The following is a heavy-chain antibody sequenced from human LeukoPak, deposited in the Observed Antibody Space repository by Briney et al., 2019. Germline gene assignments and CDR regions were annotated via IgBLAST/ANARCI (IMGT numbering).Heavy chain of an antibody. Sequence: GGSLRLSCAASGFTFYSYAMNWVRQAPGKGLEWVSAIRGSGDRTHYADSVKGRFTISRDNSKNTLYLQMNSLRAEDTAVYYCAKDSKIVGATFRSYHYMDVWGKGTAVTVSS. CDR3: AKDSKIVGATFRSYHYMDV. D-gene: IGHD1-26*01. J-gene: IGHJ6*03. V-gene: IGHV3-23*01. CDR1: GFTFYSYA. CDR2: IRGSGDRT.